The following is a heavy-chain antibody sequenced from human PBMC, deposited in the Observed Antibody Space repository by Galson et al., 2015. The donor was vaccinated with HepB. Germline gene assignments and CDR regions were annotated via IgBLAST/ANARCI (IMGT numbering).Heavy chain of an antibody. D-gene: IGHD6-13*01. J-gene: IGHJ4*02. CDR1: GFTFSSYW. Sequence: SLRLSCAASGFTFSSYWMHWVRQAPGKGLVWVSRINSDGSSTSYADSVKGRFTISRDNAKNTLYLQMNSLRAEDTAVYYCARGKSSGIAAAGTVDYWGQGTLVTVSS. V-gene: IGHV3-74*01. CDR2: INSDGSST. CDR3: ARGKSSGIAAAGTVDY.